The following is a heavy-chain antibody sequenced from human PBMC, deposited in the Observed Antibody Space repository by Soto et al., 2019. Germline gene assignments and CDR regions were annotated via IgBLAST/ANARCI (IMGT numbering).Heavy chain of an antibody. J-gene: IGHJ1*01. CDR2: IVPMFGTA. D-gene: IGHD3-22*01. CDR1: GGTFSRYA. Sequence: ASVKVSCKASGGTFSRYALSWVRQAPGQGPEWMGGIVPMFGTANYAQKFQGRVTITADESTSTAYMQLSSLRSEDTAVYYCARGVYYDSRGYYFFFWGQGTLVTVSS. V-gene: IGHV1-69*13. CDR3: ARGVYYDSRGYYFFF.